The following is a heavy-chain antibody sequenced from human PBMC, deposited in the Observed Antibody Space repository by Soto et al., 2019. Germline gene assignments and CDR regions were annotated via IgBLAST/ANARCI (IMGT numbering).Heavy chain of an antibody. CDR1: GNTFTGYD. CDR3: ARVDLIVRGVIVH. J-gene: IGHJ4*02. D-gene: IGHD3-10*01. CDR2: IIPIFGTA. Sequence: SVKVSGKASGNTFTGYDISWVRQAPGQGLEWMGGIIPIFGTASYAQKFQGRVTITADQSTSTAYMELSSLRSEDTAVYYCARVDLIVRGVIVHWGQGPLVTVSS. V-gene: IGHV1-69*13.